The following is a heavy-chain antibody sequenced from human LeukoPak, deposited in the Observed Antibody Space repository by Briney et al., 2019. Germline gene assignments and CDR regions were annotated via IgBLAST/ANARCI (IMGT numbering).Heavy chain of an antibody. CDR1: GFSLSTTGVG. Sequence: SGPTLVKPTQTLTLTCTFSGFSLSTTGVGVGWIRQPPGKALEWLAVIYWDDDKRYSPSLKSRLTITKDTSKNQVVLTMTNMDPVDTATYYCAHSVFGDSLFFFDYWGQGTLVTVSS. J-gene: IGHJ4*02. D-gene: IGHD2-21*01. CDR3: AHSVFGDSLFFFDY. CDR2: IYWDDDK. V-gene: IGHV2-5*02.